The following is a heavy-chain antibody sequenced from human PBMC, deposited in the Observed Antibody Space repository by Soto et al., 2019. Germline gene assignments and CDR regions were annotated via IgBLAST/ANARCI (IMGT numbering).Heavy chain of an antibody. CDR1: CVSIRGYY. J-gene: IGHJ6*02. V-gene: IGHV4-59*01. CDR3: ARDLWGYCGTDCYPLDV. D-gene: IGHD2-21*02. Sequence: PETLSLNSTVPCVSIRGYYWGWIWQPPGKGLEWIGYMYNTGSTVYNPSFKSRVTISVDTSKNQFSLKLNSVTAADTAVYYCARDLWGYCGTDCYPLDVWGQGTTVS. CDR2: MYNTGST.